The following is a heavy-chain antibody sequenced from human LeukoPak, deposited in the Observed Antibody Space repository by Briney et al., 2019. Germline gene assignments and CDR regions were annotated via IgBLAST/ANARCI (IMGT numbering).Heavy chain of an antibody. V-gene: IGHV3-48*03. Sequence: GGSLRLSCAASGFTFSSYEMNWVRQAPGKGLEWVSYSSSSGSSIYYADSVKGRFTISRDNAKNSLYLQMNSLRAEDTAVYYCARAGGYSFGYEDYFDYWGQGTLVTVSS. CDR3: ARAGGYSFGYEDYFDY. J-gene: IGHJ4*02. D-gene: IGHD5-18*01. CDR1: GFTFSSYE. CDR2: SSSSGSSI.